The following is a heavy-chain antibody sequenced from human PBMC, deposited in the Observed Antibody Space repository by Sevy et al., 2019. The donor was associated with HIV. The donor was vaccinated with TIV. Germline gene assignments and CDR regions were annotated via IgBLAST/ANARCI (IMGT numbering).Heavy chain of an antibody. CDR3: AGLPNHYYDRSAYSGDDGFDI. CDR2: IWNDRSDQ. V-gene: IGHV3-33*01. Sequence: GGSLRLSCAASGFTLSRYGMHWVRQAPGKGLEWLAVIWNDRSDQYYADSVKGRFTISRDNSKNTLYLQMNSLRAEDTAVYYGAGLPNHYYDRSAYSGDDGFDIWGQGTMVTVSS. CDR1: GFTLSRYG. D-gene: IGHD3-22*01. J-gene: IGHJ3*02.